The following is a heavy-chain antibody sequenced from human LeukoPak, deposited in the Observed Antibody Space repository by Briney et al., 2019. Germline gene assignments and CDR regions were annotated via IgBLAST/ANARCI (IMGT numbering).Heavy chain of an antibody. CDR2: ISGSGGNT. D-gene: IGHD3-10*01. Sequence: PGGSLRLSCAASGFTFSSYAMSWVRQAPGKGLEWVSAISGSGGNTYYADSVKGRFTISRDNSKNTLYLQMNSLRAEDTAVYFCAKGSGSGSYTPHYYYYGMDVWGHGTTVTVSS. CDR1: GFTFSSYA. V-gene: IGHV3-23*01. CDR3: AKGSGSGSYTPHYYYYGMDV. J-gene: IGHJ6*02.